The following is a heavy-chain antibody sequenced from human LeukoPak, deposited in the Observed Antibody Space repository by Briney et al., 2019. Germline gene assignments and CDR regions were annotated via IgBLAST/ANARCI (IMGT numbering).Heavy chain of an antibody. V-gene: IGHV3-7*01. Sequence: GGSLRLSCAVSGFPFSSYWLTWVRQPPGEVLEWVANIKQVGSEATYVDSVKGRFTISRDNAKNTMYLQMNSLRAEDTAVDYCTKDVTGNYDSWGQGTLVTVSS. CDR2: IKQVGSEA. D-gene: IGHD1-20*01. CDR3: TKDVTGNYDS. CDR1: GFPFSSYW. J-gene: IGHJ4*02.